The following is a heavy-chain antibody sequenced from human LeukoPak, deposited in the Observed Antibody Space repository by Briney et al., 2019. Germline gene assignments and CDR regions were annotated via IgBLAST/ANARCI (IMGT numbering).Heavy chain of an antibody. Sequence: GGSLRLSCAASGFSLSGAGFNWVPQAPGKGLEWLSYISDDSSTISYADSVKGRFAVSRDDGKNSLSLQMKGLRAEDTAVYYCARVGDAWYKYLDYWGQGTLVTVSS. V-gene: IGHV3-48*01. CDR3: ARVGDAWYKYLDY. CDR2: ISDDSSTI. J-gene: IGHJ4*02. CDR1: GFSLSGAG. D-gene: IGHD1-1*01.